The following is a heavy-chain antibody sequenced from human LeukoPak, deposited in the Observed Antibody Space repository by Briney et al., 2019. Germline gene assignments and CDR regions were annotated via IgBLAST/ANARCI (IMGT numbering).Heavy chain of an antibody. Sequence: GGSLRLSCAASGFTFSTYSMNWVRQAPGKGLEWVSSITSPVGRIYYADSLKGRITISRGNARSTLYLQTNSLRAEDTAVYYCATDGRSSGWYGFDYWGQGILVSVSS. CDR3: ATDGRSSGWYGFDY. CDR1: GFTFSTYS. V-gene: IGHV3-21*01. D-gene: IGHD6-19*01. J-gene: IGHJ4*02. CDR2: ITSPVGRI.